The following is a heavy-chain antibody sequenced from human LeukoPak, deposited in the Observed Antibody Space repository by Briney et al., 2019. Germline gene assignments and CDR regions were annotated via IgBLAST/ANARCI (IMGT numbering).Heavy chain of an antibody. Sequence: PSETLSLTCIVSGGSISSYFWSWIRHPAGKGLEWIGRIYSSGSTNYNPSLKSRVTMSVDTSKNQFSLKLNSVTAADTAVYYCARDLVGSGRPFDYWGQGTLVTVSS. CDR2: IYSSGST. V-gene: IGHV4-4*07. J-gene: IGHJ4*02. CDR1: GGSISSYF. D-gene: IGHD6-19*01. CDR3: ARDLVGSGRPFDY.